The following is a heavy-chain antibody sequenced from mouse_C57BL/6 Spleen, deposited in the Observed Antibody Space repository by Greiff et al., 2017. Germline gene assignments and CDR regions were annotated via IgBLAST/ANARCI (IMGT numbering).Heavy chain of an antibody. V-gene: IGHV1-69*01. CDR2: IDPSDSYT. CDR3: ATYYSNSMYYFDY. Sequence: QVQLQQPGAELVMPGASVKLSCKASGYTFTSYWMHWVQQRPGQGLEWIGEIDPSDSYTNYNQKFKGKSTLTVDKSSSTAYMQLSSLKSEDSAVYYCATYYSNSMYYFDYWGQGTTLTVSS. J-gene: IGHJ2*01. CDR1: GYTFTSYW. D-gene: IGHD2-5*01.